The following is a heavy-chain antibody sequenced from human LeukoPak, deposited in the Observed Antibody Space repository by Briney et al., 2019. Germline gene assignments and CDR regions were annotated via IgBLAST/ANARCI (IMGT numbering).Heavy chain of an antibody. V-gene: IGHV1-18*01. CDR2: ISAYNGNT. CDR3: ARDRYGQWELYYFDY. D-gene: IGHD1-26*01. CDR1: GYTFTSYG. Sequence: ASVKVSCKASGYTFTSYGTSWVRQAPGQGLEWMGWISAYNGNTNYAQKLQGRVTMTTDTSTSTAYMELRSLRSDDTAVYYCARDRYGQWELYYFDYWGQGTLVTVSS. J-gene: IGHJ4*02.